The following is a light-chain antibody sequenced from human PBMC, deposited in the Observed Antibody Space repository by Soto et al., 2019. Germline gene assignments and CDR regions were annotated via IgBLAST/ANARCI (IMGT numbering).Light chain of an antibody. CDR1: QRVSTRS. CDR2: GAS. J-gene: IGKJ1*01. CDR3: QQYDSSPRP. V-gene: IGKV3-20*01. Sequence: EIVLTQSPGTLAWSPGERATLSCRASQRVSTRSLAWYQQKPGQAPRLLISGASSRAADIPDRFSGSVSGTDFTLTINSLEPEDFAVYYCQQYDSSPRPVAQGTNVDSK.